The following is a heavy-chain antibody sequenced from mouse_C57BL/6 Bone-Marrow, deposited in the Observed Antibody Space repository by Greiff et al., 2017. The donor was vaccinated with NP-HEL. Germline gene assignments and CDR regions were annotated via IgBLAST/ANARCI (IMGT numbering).Heavy chain of an antibody. D-gene: IGHD1-1*01. J-gene: IGHJ2*01. CDR3: ARPYYYGSLPDY. Sequence: EVQLQQSGPVLVKPGASVKMSCKASGYTFTDYYMNWVKQSHGKSLEWIGVINPYNGGTSYNQKFKGKATLTVDKSTSTAYMELNILTSKDSAVYYCARPYYYGSLPDYWGQGTTLTVSS. CDR1: GYTFTDYY. V-gene: IGHV1-19*01. CDR2: INPYNGGT.